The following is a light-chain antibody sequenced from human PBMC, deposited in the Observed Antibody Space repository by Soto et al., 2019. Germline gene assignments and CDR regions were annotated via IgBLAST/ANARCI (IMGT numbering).Light chain of an antibody. CDR3: QQYYSYPYT. CDR1: QGISSY. CDR2: AAS. J-gene: IGKJ2*01. Sequence: AIRMTQSPSSFSASTGDRVTITCRASQGISSYLAWYQQKPGKAPKLLIYAASTLQSGVPSRFSGSGSGTDCTLTISCLQSEDFAPYYCQQYYSYPYTFGQGTKLEIK. V-gene: IGKV1-8*01.